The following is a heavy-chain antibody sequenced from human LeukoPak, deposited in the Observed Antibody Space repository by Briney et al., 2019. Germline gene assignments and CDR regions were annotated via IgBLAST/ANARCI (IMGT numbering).Heavy chain of an antibody. V-gene: IGHV3-30-3*01. Sequence: GGSLRLSCAASGFTFSSYAMHWVRQAPGKGLEWVAVISYDGSNKYYADSVKGRFTISRDNSKNTLYLQMNSLRAEDTAVYYCARDGTYYYDSSGPPIGPFDIWSQGTMVTVSS. CDR3: ARDGTYYYDSSGPPIGPFDI. CDR2: ISYDGSNK. CDR1: GFTFSSYA. J-gene: IGHJ3*02. D-gene: IGHD3-22*01.